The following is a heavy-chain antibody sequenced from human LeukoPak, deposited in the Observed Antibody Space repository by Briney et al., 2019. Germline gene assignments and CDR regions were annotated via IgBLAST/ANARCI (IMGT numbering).Heavy chain of an antibody. CDR1: GGSFSGYY. V-gene: IGHV4-34*01. CDR3: ARYIVSYPHDAFDI. CDR2: INHSGST. D-gene: IGHD1-26*01. Sequence: PSETLSLTCAVYGGSFSGYYWSWIRQPPGKGLEWIGEINHSGSTNYNPSLKSRVTISVDTSKNQFSLKLSSVTAADTAFYYCARYIVSYPHDAFDIWGQGTMVTVSS. J-gene: IGHJ3*02.